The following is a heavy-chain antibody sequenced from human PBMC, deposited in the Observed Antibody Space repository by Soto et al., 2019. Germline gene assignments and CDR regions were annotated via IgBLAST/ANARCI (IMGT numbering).Heavy chain of an antibody. CDR1: GFTFSTAW. Sequence: EVQLVESGGGLVKPGGSLRLSCAASGFTFSTAWMSWVRQAPGKGLEWVGRIKSKADGGTTEYAATVKGRFIISTDDSKNTLYLQMNSLKTEDTAVYYCQYYYDSSGPKDYFDYWGQGTLVTVSS. V-gene: IGHV3-15*01. D-gene: IGHD3-22*01. J-gene: IGHJ4*02. CDR2: IKSKADGGTT. CDR3: QYYYDSSGPKDYFDY.